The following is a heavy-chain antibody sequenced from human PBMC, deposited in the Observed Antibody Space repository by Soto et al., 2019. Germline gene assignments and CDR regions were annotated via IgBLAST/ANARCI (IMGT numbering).Heavy chain of an antibody. CDR3: ARRNQLWFGDLSHFDY. Sequence: QVQLQESGPGLVKPSQTLSLTCTVSGASISSGGYYWSWFRPHPGKGLEWIGYFYYGATTSYNPSRKSRVTISVDTSQRQFSLRLNSVTAADTAVYYCARRNQLWFGDLSHFDYWGQGTLVTVSS. CDR2: FYYGATT. CDR1: GASISSGGYY. V-gene: IGHV4-31*03. D-gene: IGHD3-10*01. J-gene: IGHJ4*02.